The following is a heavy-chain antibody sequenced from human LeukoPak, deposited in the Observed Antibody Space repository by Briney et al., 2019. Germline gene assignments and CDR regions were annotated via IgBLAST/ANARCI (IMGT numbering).Heavy chain of an antibody. J-gene: IGHJ6*03. Sequence: GGSLRLSCAASGFTFSSYAMHWVRQAPGKGLEWVAVISYDGSNKYYADSVKGRFTISRDNSKNTLYLQMNSLRAEDTAVYYCAKSWQQYYYMDVWGKGTTVTVSS. V-gene: IGHV3-30*04. CDR3: AKSWQQYYYMDV. CDR2: ISYDGSNK. D-gene: IGHD6-13*01. CDR1: GFTFSSYA.